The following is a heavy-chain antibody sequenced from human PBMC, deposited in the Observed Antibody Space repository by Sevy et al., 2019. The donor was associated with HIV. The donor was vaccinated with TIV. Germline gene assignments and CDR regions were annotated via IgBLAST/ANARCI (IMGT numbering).Heavy chain of an antibody. D-gene: IGHD6-6*01. V-gene: IGHV4-61*01. CDR1: GGSVSSGSYY. CDR3: ARDGAAYSSSSGGMDV. CDR2: IYYRGST. Sequence: SETLSLTCTVSGGSVSSGSYYWSWIRQPPGKGLEWIGYIYYRGSTNYNPSLKSRVTIPVDTSKNQFSLKLSSVTAADTAVYYCARDGAAYSSSSGGMDVWGQGTTVTVSS. J-gene: IGHJ6*02.